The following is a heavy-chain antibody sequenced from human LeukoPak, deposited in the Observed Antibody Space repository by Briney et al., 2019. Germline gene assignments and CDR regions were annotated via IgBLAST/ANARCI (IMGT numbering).Heavy chain of an antibody. J-gene: IGHJ4*02. CDR1: GFTVSSNY. Sequence: GGSLRLSCAASGFTVSSNYMTWVRQAPGQGLEWVSVIYFGGTTYYADSVKGRFTISRDNSKNTVYLQMNSQRVEDTAVHYCARGDGVYVYWGQRTLVTVSS. D-gene: IGHD5/OR15-5a*01. V-gene: IGHV3-53*01. CDR2: IYFGGTT. CDR3: ARGDGVYVY.